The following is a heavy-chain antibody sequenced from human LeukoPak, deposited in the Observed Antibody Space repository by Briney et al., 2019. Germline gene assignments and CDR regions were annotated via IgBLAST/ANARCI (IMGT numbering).Heavy chain of an antibody. D-gene: IGHD6-13*01. Sequence: SSETLSLTCTVSGGSISSYYWSWIRQPPGKGLEWIGYIYYSGSTNYNPSLKSRVTISVDTSKNQFSLKLSSVTAADTAVYYCARGIDSSWYGAGGNWFDPWGQGTLVTVSS. CDR1: GGSISSYY. J-gene: IGHJ5*02. V-gene: IGHV4-59*12. CDR2: IYYSGST. CDR3: ARGIDSSWYGAGGNWFDP.